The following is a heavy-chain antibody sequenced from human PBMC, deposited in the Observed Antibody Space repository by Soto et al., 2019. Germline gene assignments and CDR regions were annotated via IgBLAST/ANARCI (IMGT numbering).Heavy chain of an antibody. J-gene: IGHJ3*02. Sequence: SETLSLTCAVYGGSFSGYYWSWIRQPPGRGLEWIGEINHSGSTNYNPSLKSRVTISVDTSKNQFSLKLSSVTAADTAVYYCARALYYYDSSGYYSRRDDAFDIWGQGTMVTVSS. V-gene: IGHV4-34*01. D-gene: IGHD3-22*01. CDR2: INHSGST. CDR1: GGSFSGYY. CDR3: ARALYYYDSSGYYSRRDDAFDI.